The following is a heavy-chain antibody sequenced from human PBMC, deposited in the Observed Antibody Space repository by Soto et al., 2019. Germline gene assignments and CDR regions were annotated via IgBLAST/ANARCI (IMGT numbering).Heavy chain of an antibody. V-gene: IGHV3-11*06. Sequence: GGSLRLSCAASGFTFSDYYMSWIRQAPGKGLEWVSYISSSSSYIYYADSVKGRFTISRDNAKNSLYLQMNSLRAEDTAVYYCASNPSNYGDYFDYWGQGTLVTVSS. CDR2: ISSSSSYI. CDR1: GFTFSDYY. CDR3: ASNPSNYGDYFDY. J-gene: IGHJ4*02. D-gene: IGHD4-17*01.